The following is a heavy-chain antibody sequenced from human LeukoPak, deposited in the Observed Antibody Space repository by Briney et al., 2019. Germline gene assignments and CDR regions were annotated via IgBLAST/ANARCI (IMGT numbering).Heavy chain of an antibody. CDR1: GFTVSANY. CDR2: MYRDGTT. V-gene: IGHV3-53*01. J-gene: IGHJ4*02. CDR3: ASGSGVYMFFDC. D-gene: IGHD3-10*01. Sequence: PGGSPRLSCAASGFTVSANYMSWVRQAPGKGLEWVSVMYRDGTTYYTESVKGRFTLSRDYSRSTLYLQMNSLRAEDTAVYYCASGSGVYMFFDCWGQGTLVTVSS.